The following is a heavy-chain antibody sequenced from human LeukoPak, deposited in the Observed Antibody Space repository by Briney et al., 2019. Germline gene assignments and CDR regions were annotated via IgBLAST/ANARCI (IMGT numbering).Heavy chain of an antibody. CDR2: ISSSGSTI. CDR1: GFTFSDYY. Sequence: PGGSLRLSCAASGFTFSDYYMSWIRQAPGKGLEWVSYISSSGSTIYYADSVKGRFTTSRDNAKNSLYLQMNSLRAEDTAVYYCARARSGYYASSMVYLDYWGQGTLVTVSS. D-gene: IGHD3-3*01. V-gene: IGHV3-11*01. J-gene: IGHJ4*02. CDR3: ARARSGYYASSMVYLDY.